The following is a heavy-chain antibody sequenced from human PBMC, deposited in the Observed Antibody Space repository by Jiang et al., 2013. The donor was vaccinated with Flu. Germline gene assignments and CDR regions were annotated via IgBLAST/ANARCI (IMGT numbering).Heavy chain of an antibody. V-gene: IGHV3-30*04. CDR1: GFTFSSSA. D-gene: IGHD4-17*01. CDR3: AREPDDYGFSRNGFDF. J-gene: IGHJ3*01. Sequence: VQLLESGGGVVQPGRSLRLSCAASGFTFSSSAMHWVRQAPGKGLEWVAAITYDGTNKYYADSVKGRFTISRDNSKNTVYLQMNSLRTEDTAVYYCAREPDDYGFSRNGFDFVGPRDNGHRLF. CDR2: ITYDGTNK.